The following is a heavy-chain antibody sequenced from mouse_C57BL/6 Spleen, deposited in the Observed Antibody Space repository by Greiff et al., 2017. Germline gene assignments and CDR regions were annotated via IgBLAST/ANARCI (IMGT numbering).Heavy chain of an antibody. CDR3: ARSYYSNYGGAMDY. V-gene: IGHV1-64*01. Sequence: QVQLKQPGAELVKPGASVKLSCKASGYTFTSYWMHWVKQRPGQGLEWIGMIHPNSGSTNYNEKFKSKATLTVDKSSSTAYMQLSSLTSEDSAVYYCARSYYSNYGGAMDYWGQGTSVTVSS. CDR2: IHPNSGST. CDR1: GYTFTSYW. J-gene: IGHJ4*01. D-gene: IGHD2-5*01.